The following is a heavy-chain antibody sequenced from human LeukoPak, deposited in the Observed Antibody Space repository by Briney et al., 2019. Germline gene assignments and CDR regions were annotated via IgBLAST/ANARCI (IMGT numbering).Heavy chain of an antibody. CDR2: ISYDGSNK. CDR1: GFTFSSYG. D-gene: IGHD6-6*01. Sequence: GGSLRLSCAASGFTFSSYGMHWVRQAPGKGLEWVAVISYDGSNKYYADYVKGRFTISRDNSKNTLYLQMNSLRAEDTAVYYCAKKRALGEVEYSSSYFDYWGQGTLVTVSS. CDR3: AKKRALGEVEYSSSYFDY. V-gene: IGHV3-30*18. J-gene: IGHJ4*02.